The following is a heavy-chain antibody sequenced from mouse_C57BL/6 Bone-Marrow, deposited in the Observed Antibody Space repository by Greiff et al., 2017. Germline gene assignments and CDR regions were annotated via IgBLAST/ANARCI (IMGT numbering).Heavy chain of an antibody. Sequence: EVQLVESGGGLVQPKGSLKLSCAASGFSFNTYAMNWVRQAPGKGLEWVARIRSKSNNYATYYADSVKDRFTISRDDSESMLYLQMNNLKTEDTAMYYCVRHDYYGYERGFAYWGQGTLVTVSA. CDR2: IRSKSNNYAT. CDR1: GFSFNTYA. CDR3: VRHDYYGYERGFAY. V-gene: IGHV10-1*01. J-gene: IGHJ3*01. D-gene: IGHD2-2*01.